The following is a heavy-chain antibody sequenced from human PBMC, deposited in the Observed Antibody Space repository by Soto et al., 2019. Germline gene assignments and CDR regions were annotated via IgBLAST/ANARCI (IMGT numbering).Heavy chain of an antibody. CDR2: ISHDGSNK. D-gene: IGHD1-1*01. CDR3: DFLTNDTSP. V-gene: IGHV3-30*03. CDR1: GFTFSTYG. Sequence: GGSLRLSCAASGFTFSTYGLHWVRQAPGKGLEWVAVISHDGSNKYYADSVKGRFTTSRDNSKNTLYLQMNGLRAEDTAVYYCDFLTNDTSPWGQGTLVTVSS. J-gene: IGHJ5*02.